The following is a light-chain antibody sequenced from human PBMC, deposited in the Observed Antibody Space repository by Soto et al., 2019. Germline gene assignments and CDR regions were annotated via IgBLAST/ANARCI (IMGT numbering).Light chain of an antibody. CDR1: QSISSY. CDR3: QQSYRTPT. CDR2: AAS. V-gene: IGKV1-39*01. Sequence: DIQLTQSPSFLSASVGDRVTITCRASQSISSYLNWYQQKPGKAPNLLIYAASSLQSGVPSRFSGSRSGTDFTLTVSSLQPEDFATYYCQQSYRTPTFGQGTKVDIK. J-gene: IGKJ1*01.